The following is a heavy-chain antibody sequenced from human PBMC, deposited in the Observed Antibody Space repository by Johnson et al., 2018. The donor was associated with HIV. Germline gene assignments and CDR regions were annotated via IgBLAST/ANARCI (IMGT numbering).Heavy chain of an antibody. CDR1: GFTFSSYA. V-gene: IGHV3-33*06. CDR3: AKPYYDFWSGSSPPAG. CDR2: IWFDGSNK. J-gene: IGHJ3*01. Sequence: QVQLVESGGGLVQPGRSLRLSCTVSGFTFSSYAMHWVRQAPGKGLEWVAVIWFDGSNKYYADSVKGRFTISRDNSKNTLYLQMNSLRAEDTAVYYCAKPYYDFWSGSSPPAGWGQGTMVTVSS. D-gene: IGHD3-3*01.